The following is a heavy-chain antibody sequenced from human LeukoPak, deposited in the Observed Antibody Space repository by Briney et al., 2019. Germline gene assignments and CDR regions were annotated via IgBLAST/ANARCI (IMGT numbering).Heavy chain of an antibody. D-gene: IGHD3-22*01. CDR1: GFTFSNYW. J-gene: IGHJ4*02. V-gene: IGHV3-7*01. CDR2: IEQDGSEK. Sequence: GGSLRLSCAASGFTFSNYWMSWVRQAPGKGLEWVANIEQDGSEKNYVDSVKGRFTISRDSAKNSLYLQMNTLRADDTAVYYCARSSSAYYYEFDYWGQGTLVTVSS. CDR3: ARSSSAYYYEFDY.